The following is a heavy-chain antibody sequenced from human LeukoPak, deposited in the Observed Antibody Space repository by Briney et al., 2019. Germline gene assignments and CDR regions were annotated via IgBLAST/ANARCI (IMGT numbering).Heavy chain of an antibody. Sequence: GGSLRLSCAASGFTFSSYSMNWVRQAPGKGLEWVSYISSSSSTIYYADSVKGRFTISRDNAKNSLYLQMNSLRAEDTAVYYCARESPNCSGGSCYSGPGYWGQGTLVTVSS. V-gene: IGHV3-48*04. CDR3: ARESPNCSGGSCYSGPGY. J-gene: IGHJ4*02. CDR1: GFTFSSYS. CDR2: ISSSSSTI. D-gene: IGHD2-15*01.